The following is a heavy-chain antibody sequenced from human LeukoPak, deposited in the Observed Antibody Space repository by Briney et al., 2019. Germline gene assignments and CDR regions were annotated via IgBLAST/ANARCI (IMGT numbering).Heavy chain of an antibody. D-gene: IGHD3-9*01. Sequence: GESLQISCEGSGYTFTNYWIGWVRQMPGNGLDWMGIIYPGDSDTRYSPSFQGQVTISADKSINTAYLQWSSLKASDTAIYYCARRYYDILTGPDPSFDYWGQGILVTVSS. CDR2: IYPGDSDT. J-gene: IGHJ4*02. V-gene: IGHV5-51*01. CDR3: ARRYYDILTGPDPSFDY. CDR1: GYTFTNYW.